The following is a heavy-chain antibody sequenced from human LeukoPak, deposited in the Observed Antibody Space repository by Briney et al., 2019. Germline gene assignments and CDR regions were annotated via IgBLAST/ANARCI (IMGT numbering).Heavy chain of an antibody. CDR1: AFTFSDYE. D-gene: IGHD3-22*01. CDR3: ARDDSSGYYFDY. Sequence: GGSLRLSCAASAFTFSDYEMNWVRQAPGKGLEWVSYISGSGGTIYYADSVKGRFTISRDNAKNSLSLQMNSLRAEDTAVYYCARDDSSGYYFDYWGQGTLVTVSS. V-gene: IGHV3-48*03. CDR2: ISGSGGTI. J-gene: IGHJ4*02.